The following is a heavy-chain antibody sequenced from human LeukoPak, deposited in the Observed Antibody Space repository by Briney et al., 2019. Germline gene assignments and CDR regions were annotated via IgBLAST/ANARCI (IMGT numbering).Heavy chain of an antibody. V-gene: IGHV4-59*01. D-gene: IGHD5-24*01. CDR2: IYYSGST. CDR3: ARAPHTGWLQFDY. Sequence: SETLSLTCTVSGGSISSYYWSWIRQPPGKGLEWIGYIYYSGSTNYNPSLKSRVTISVDTSKNQFSLKLSSVPAADTAVYYCARAPHTGWLQFDYWGQGTLVTVSS. CDR1: GGSISSYY. J-gene: IGHJ4*02.